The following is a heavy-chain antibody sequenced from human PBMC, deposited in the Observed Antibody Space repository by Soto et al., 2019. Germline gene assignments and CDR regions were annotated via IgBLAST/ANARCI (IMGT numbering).Heavy chain of an antibody. J-gene: IGHJ4*02. CDR3: ARDDPQSGGFDY. CDR1: GGSISSGDYY. CDR2: IYYSGST. D-gene: IGHD3-16*01. Sequence: PSETLSLTCTVSGGSISSGDYYRSWIRQPPGKGLEWIGYIYYSGSTYYNPSLKSRVTISVDTSKNQFSLKLSSVTAADTAVYYCARDDPQSGGFDYWGQGTLGTVAS. V-gene: IGHV4-30-4*01.